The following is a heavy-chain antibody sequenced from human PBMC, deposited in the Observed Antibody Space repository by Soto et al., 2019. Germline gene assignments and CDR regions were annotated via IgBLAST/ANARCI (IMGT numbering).Heavy chain of an antibody. J-gene: IGHJ6*02. V-gene: IGHV1-69*01. D-gene: IGHD6-6*01. CDR3: ARDRGGSSSGRTGISLGRYYYYSYGMDV. Sequence: QVQLVQSGAEVKKPGSSVKVSCKASGGTFSSYAISWVRQAPGQGLEWMGGIIPIFGTANYAQKFQGRVTITADESTSTAYMELSSLGSEDTAVYYWARDRGGSSSGRTGISLGRYYYYSYGMDVWGQGTTVTVSS. CDR1: GGTFSSYA. CDR2: IIPIFGTA.